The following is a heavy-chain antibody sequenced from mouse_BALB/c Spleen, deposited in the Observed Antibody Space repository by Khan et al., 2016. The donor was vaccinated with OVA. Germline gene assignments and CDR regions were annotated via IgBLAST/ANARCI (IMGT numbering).Heavy chain of an antibody. D-gene: IGHD1-1*01. J-gene: IGHJ2*01. CDR1: GYSFTDYN. V-gene: IGHV1S135*01. CDR2: IDPYNGGT. CDR3: SRTDYYGSSYYFDY. Sequence: VQLKQSGPELVKPGASVKVSCKASGYSFTDYNMFWVKQSHGKSLEWIGYIDPYNGGTSYNQKFKGKATLTVDKSSRAASLHLSSLTSEDSAVFDVSRTDYYGSSYYFDYWGQGTTRTVSS.